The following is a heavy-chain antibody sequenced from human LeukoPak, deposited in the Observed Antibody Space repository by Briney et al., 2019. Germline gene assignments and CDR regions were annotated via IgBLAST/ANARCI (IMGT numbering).Heavy chain of an antibody. CDR2: IKSKTDGGTT. D-gene: IGHD1-26*01. J-gene: IGHJ4*02. CDR3: TTDLWELLGRIDY. V-gene: IGHV3-15*01. CDR1: GFTFSNAW. Sequence: GGSLRLSCAASGFTFSNAWMSWVRQAPGKGLEWVGRIKSKTDGGTTDYAAPVKGRFTISRDDSKNTLYLQMNSLKTEDTAVYYCTTDLWELLGRIDYWGQGTLVTASS.